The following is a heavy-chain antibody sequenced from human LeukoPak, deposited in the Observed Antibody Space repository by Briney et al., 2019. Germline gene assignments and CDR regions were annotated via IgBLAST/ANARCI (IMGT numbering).Heavy chain of an antibody. CDR2: IYYSGST. CDR3: ARESPAICFDY. J-gene: IGHJ4*02. CDR1: GGSISSGGYY. D-gene: IGHD2-2*01. V-gene: IGHV4-31*03. Sequence: SETLSLTCTVSGGSISSGGYYWSWIRQHPGKGLEWIGYIYYSGSTYYNPSLKSRVTISVDTSKNQFSLKLSSVTAADTAVYYCARESPAICFDYWGQGTLGTVSS.